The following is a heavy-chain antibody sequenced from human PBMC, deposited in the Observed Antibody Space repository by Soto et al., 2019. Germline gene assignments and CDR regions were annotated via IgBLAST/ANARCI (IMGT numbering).Heavy chain of an antibody. CDR1: GFSLSTSGVG. V-gene: IGHV2-5*02. CDR2: IYWDDDK. Sequence: QITLKESGPTLVKPTQTLTLTCTFSGFSLSTSGVGVGWIRQPPGKAPEWLAIIYWDDDKRYSPFLKSGLTITKDTSKNQVVLTMTTVDPVDTATYSCAHRILGRPFDYWGQGTLVTVSS. D-gene: IGHD2-15*01. J-gene: IGHJ4*02. CDR3: AHRILGRPFDY.